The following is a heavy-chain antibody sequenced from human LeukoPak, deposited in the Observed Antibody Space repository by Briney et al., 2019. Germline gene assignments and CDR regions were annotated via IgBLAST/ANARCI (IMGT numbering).Heavy chain of an antibody. J-gene: IGHJ4*02. V-gene: IGHV3-21*04. CDR2: ISISGDFI. Sequence: GGSLRLSCAASGFTFSSYNMKWVRQAPGRGLECVSSISISGDFIYYADSVEGRFTISRDNAKNSLYLQMNSLRAEDTALYFCARKAQYNGHYPLDYWGQGTLVTVSS. CDR1: GFTFSSYN. D-gene: IGHD1-7*01. CDR3: ARKAQYNGHYPLDY.